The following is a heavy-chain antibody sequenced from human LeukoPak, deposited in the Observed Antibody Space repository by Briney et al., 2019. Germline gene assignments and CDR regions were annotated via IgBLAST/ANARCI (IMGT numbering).Heavy chain of an antibody. CDR3: ASPEGFTSKLDY. J-gene: IGHJ4*02. CDR1: GDSMSSRNYY. V-gene: IGHV4-39*01. D-gene: IGHD2-15*01. CDR2: FYYTESA. Sequence: PSETLSLTCTVSGDSMSSRNYYWAWIRQPPGKGLEWIGSFYYTESAYYNPSLKSRVTISIDMSKNQFSLKLSAVTAADTAVYYCASPEGFTSKLDYWGQGTLVTVSS.